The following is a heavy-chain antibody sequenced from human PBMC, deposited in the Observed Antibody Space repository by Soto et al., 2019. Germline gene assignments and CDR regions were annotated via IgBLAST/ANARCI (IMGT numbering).Heavy chain of an antibody. CDR3: ARVGYDSSGYYFFSPGVIND. CDR2: IYYSGST. Sequence: LSLTCTVSGGSISSGGYYWSWIRQHPGKGLEWIGYIYYSGSTYYNPSFKSRVTISVDTSKNQFSLELSSVTAADTAVYYCARVGYDSSGYYFFSPGVINDWGQGTLVTVSS. J-gene: IGHJ4*02. V-gene: IGHV4-31*03. D-gene: IGHD3-22*01. CDR1: GGSISSGGYY.